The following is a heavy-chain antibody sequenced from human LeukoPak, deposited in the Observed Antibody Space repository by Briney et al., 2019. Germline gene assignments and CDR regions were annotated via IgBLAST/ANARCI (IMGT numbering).Heavy chain of an antibody. Sequence: SVKVSCKASGYTFTSYGISWVRQAPGQGLEWMGGIIPIFGTANYAQKFQARVTITADESTSTAYMELSSLRSEDTAVYYCARDTSMVRGVYDYWGQGTLVTVSS. CDR3: ARDTSMVRGVYDY. V-gene: IGHV1-69*13. J-gene: IGHJ4*02. CDR2: IIPIFGTA. D-gene: IGHD3-10*01. CDR1: GYTFTSYG.